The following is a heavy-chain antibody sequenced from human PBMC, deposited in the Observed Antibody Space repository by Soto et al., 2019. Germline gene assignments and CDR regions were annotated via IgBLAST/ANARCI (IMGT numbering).Heavy chain of an antibody. J-gene: IGHJ6*03. CDR1: GGSISSSSYY. V-gene: IGHV4-39*01. CDR3: ARTLGYCSSTSCYYTSRLYYYYYMDV. D-gene: IGHD2-2*01. CDR2: IYYSGST. Sequence: SETLSLTCTVSGGSISSSSYYWGWIRQPPGKGLEWIGSIYYSGSTYYNPSLKSRVTISVDTSKNQFSLKLSSVTAADTAVYYCARTLGYCSSTSCYYTSRLYYYYYMDVWGKGTTVTVSS.